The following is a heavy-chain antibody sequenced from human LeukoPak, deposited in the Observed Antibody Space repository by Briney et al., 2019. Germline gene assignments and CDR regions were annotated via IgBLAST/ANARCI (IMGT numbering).Heavy chain of an antibody. V-gene: IGHV3-11*01. Sequence: PGGSLRLSCAASGFTFSSYAMSWIRQAPGKGPEWVSYISSSGSTIYYADSVKGRFTISRDNAKNSLYLQMNSLRAEDTAVYYCASPVYGSGSYSNGMDVWGQGTTVTVSS. D-gene: IGHD3-10*01. CDR3: ASPVYGSGSYSNGMDV. J-gene: IGHJ6*02. CDR2: ISSSGSTI. CDR1: GFTFSSYA.